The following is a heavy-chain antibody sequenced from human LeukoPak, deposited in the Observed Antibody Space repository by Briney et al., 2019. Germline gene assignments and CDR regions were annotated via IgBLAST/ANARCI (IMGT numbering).Heavy chain of an antibody. CDR3: AISSAGLFDY. CDR1: GXSISSYY. V-gene: IGHV4-59*01. D-gene: IGHD3-22*01. Sequence: SSETLSLTCTVSGXSISSYYWSWIRQPPGKGLEWIGYIYYSGSTNYNPSLKSRVTISVDTSKNQFSLKLSSVTAADTAVYYCAISSAGLFDYWGQGTLVTVSS. J-gene: IGHJ4*02. CDR2: IYYSGST.